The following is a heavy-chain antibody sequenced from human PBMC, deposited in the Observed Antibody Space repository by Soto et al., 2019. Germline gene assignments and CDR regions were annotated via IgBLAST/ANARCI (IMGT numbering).Heavy chain of an antibody. V-gene: IGHV3-23*01. CDR2: ISGSGGST. D-gene: IGHD3-16*02. J-gene: IGHJ4*02. Sequence: GGSLRLSCAASGFTFSSYAMSWVRQAPGKGLEWVSAISGSGGSTYYADSVKGRFTISRDNSKNTLYLQMNSLRAEDTAVYYCAKDAYDYVWGSYRYGAFGYWGQGTLVTVSS. CDR1: GFTFSSYA. CDR3: AKDAYDYVWGSYRYGAFGY.